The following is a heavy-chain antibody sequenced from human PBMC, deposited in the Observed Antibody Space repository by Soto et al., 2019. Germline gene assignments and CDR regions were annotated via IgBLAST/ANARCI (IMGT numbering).Heavy chain of an antibody. J-gene: IGHJ6*02. D-gene: IGHD6-19*01. CDR3: ARGRSASGKNYGMDV. V-gene: IGHV4-30-2*01. CDR1: GASYSISTYS. CDR2: IYQSGVT. Sequence: SETLSLTCNMSGASYSISTYSWSLILQPPGKALQWIGFIYQSGVTSYNPSLKSRVNISVDRSKNQFSLNLDSVTAAATAVYYRARGRSASGKNYGMDVWGQGTTVTVSS.